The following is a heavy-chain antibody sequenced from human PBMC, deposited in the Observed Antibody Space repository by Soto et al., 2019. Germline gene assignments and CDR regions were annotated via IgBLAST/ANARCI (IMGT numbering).Heavy chain of an antibody. V-gene: IGHV3-21*01. CDR1: GFTFSSYS. Sequence: PGESLKISCAASGFTFSSYSMNWVRQAPGKGLEWVSSISSSSSYIYYADSVKGRFTISRDNAKNPLYLQMNSLRAEDTAVYYCARDRRPRGFGESMMGGYYSYGMDVWRQGTTATVSS. CDR3: ARDRRPRGFGESMMGGYYSYGMDV. D-gene: IGHD3-10*01. J-gene: IGHJ6*02. CDR2: ISSSSSYI.